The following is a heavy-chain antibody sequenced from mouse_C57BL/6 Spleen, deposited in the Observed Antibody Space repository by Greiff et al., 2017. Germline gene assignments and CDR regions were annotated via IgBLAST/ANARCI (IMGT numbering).Heavy chain of an antibody. CDR1: GFTFSSYA. V-gene: IGHV5-4*01. D-gene: IGHD2-5*01. CDR2: ISDGGSYT. CDR3: ARDDYSNSLDY. J-gene: IGHJ2*01. Sequence: EVQGVESGGGLVKPGGSLKLSCAASGFTFSSYAMSWVRQTPEKRLEWVATISDGGSYTYYPDNVKGRFTISRDNAKNNLYLQMSHLKYEDTAMYYCARDDYSNSLDYWGQGTTLTVSS.